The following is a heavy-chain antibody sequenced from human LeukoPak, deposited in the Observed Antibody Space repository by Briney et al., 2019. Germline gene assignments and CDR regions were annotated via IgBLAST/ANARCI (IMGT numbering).Heavy chain of an antibody. CDR1: GGSLSSHY. D-gene: IGHD6-13*01. CDR3: ARRDSSSWWSYFDY. CDR2: IYYSGST. Sequence: SQTLSLTCTVSGGSLSSHYWSWVRQPPGKGLEWIGYIYYSGSTNYNPSLKSRVTISVDTSKNQFSLKLSSVTAADTAVYFFARRDSSSWWSYFDYWGQGTLVTVSS. V-gene: IGHV4-59*11. J-gene: IGHJ4*02.